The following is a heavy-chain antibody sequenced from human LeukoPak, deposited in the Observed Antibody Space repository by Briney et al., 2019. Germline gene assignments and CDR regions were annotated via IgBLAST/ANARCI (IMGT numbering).Heavy chain of an antibody. Sequence: GGSLRLSCAASGFTVSSNYMSWVRQAPGKGPEWVSVIYSGGRTYYADSVKGRFTISRDNSKNTLYLQMNSLRAEDTAVYYCARVSGRGSSWPTLDYWGQGTLVTVSS. CDR1: GFTVSSNY. V-gene: IGHV3-66*01. CDR3: ARVSGRGSSWPTLDY. J-gene: IGHJ4*02. CDR2: IYSGGRT. D-gene: IGHD6-13*01.